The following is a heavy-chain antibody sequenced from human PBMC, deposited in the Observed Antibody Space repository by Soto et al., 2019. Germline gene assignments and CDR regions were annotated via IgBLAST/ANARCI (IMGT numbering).Heavy chain of an antibody. CDR2: IYYSGST. CDR3: ARARGYCSGGSCYPAFDI. Sequence: LSLTCTVSGGSISSGDYYWSWIRQPPGKGLEWIGYIYYSGSTYYNPSLKSRVTISVDTSKNQFSLKLSSVTAADTAVYYCARARGYCSGGSCYPAFDIWGQGTMVTVS. J-gene: IGHJ3*02. CDR1: GGSISSGDYY. D-gene: IGHD2-15*01. V-gene: IGHV4-30-4*01.